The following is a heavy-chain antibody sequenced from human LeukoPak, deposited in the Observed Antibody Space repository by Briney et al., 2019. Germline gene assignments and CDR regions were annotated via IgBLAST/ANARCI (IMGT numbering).Heavy chain of an antibody. CDR1: GFTFSSYS. CDR3: ARDDFWSGYHMDY. D-gene: IGHD3-3*01. V-gene: IGHV3-21*01. J-gene: IGHJ4*02. Sequence: PGGSLRLSCAASGFTFSSYSMNWVRQAPGKGLEWVSSISSSSSYIYYADSVKGRFTISRDNAKNSLYLQMNSLRAEDTAVYYCARDDFWSGYHMDYWGQGTLVTVS. CDR2: ISSSSSYI.